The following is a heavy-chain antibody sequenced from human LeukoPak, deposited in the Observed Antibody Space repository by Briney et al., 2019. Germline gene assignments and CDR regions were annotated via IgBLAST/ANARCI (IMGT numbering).Heavy chain of an antibody. J-gene: IGHJ5*02. CDR3: ARDPWGGDIVVPAAIHDP. CDR2: INPNSGGT. CDR1: GYTFIDYY. Sequence: ASVKVSCKGSGYTFIDYYIHWVRQAPGQGLEWMGRINPNSGGTNYAQKFQGRVTMTRDTSTNTAYMELSRLRSDDTAVYYCARDPWGGDIVVPAAIHDPWGQGSLVIVSS. D-gene: IGHD2-2*01. V-gene: IGHV1-2*06.